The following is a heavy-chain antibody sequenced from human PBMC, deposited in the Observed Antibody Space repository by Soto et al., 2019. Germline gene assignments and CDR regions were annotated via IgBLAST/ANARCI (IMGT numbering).Heavy chain of an antibody. J-gene: IGHJ4*02. Sequence: EVQLVESGGGLVQPGGSMRLSCADSGFSFSSYEMDWVRQAPGKGLEWLSYIDASSNTIYYADSVKGRFTVSRDNGKDSLYLHLNSLRAEDTAVYYCARANGAAAGDFWGQGILVTVSS. CDR2: IDASSNTI. V-gene: IGHV3-48*03. CDR1: GFSFSSYE. CDR3: ARANGAAAGDF. D-gene: IGHD2-8*01.